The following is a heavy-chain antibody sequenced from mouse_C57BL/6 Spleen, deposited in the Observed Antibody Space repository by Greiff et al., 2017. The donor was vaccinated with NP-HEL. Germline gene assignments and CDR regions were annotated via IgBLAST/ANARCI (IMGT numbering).Heavy chain of an antibody. CDR2: IDPSDSYT. J-gene: IGHJ1*03. Sequence: QVQLQQPGAELVMPGASVKLSCKASGYTFTSYWMHWVKQRPRQGLEWIGEIDPSDSYTNYNQKFKGKSTLTVDKSSSTAYMQLSSLTSEDSAVYYCARSPNYYGSSRYFDVWGTGTTVTVSS. D-gene: IGHD1-1*01. V-gene: IGHV1-69*01. CDR3: ARSPNYYGSSRYFDV. CDR1: GYTFTSYW.